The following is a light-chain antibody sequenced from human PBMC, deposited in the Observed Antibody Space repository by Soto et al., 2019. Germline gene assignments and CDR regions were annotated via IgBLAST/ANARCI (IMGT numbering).Light chain of an antibody. V-gene: IGKV3-15*01. CDR1: QNVDNN. Sequence: EIVMTQSPATLSVSPGEGATLSCKASQNVDNNLAWYQQRPGQPPRLLIYDASTRATGISARFSGSGYGTEFTLTISSMQSEDFSVYFCQQCRNWPLTVGGVPKVAIK. J-gene: IGKJ4*01. CDR3: QQCRNWPLT. CDR2: DAS.